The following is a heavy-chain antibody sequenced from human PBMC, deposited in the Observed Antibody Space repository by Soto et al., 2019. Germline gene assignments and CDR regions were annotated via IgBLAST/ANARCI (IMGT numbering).Heavy chain of an antibody. D-gene: IGHD1-26*01. Sequence: LRLSCVASGVTFSSYSLNWVRQAPGKGLEWVSSISSSSSYIYYADSVKGRFTISRDNAKNSLYLQMNSLRAEDTAVYYCARVMGSGSYPALDYWRQGTVVTVSS. CDR2: ISSSSSYI. V-gene: IGHV3-21*01. CDR1: GVTFSSYS. J-gene: IGHJ4*02. CDR3: ARVMGSGSYPALDY.